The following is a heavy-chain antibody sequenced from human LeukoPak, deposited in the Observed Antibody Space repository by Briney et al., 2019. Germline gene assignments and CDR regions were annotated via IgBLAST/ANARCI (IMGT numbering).Heavy chain of an antibody. Sequence: SETLSLTCSVSGDSITSDGDYWSWIRQHPGKGLEWIGYIYHSGSTYYNPSLKSRVSISVDTPNNQFSLKLSSVTAADTVVYYCARGPPDSETGFDPWGQGTLVTVSS. CDR3: ARGPPDSETGFDP. J-gene: IGHJ5*02. V-gene: IGHV4-31*03. D-gene: IGHD4-11*01. CDR2: IYHSGST. CDR1: GDSITSDGDY.